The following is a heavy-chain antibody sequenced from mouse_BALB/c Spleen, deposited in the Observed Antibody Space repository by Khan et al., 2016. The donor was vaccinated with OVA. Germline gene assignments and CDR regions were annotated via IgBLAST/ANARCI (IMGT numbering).Heavy chain of an antibody. J-gene: IGHJ4*01. CDR2: INTYTGEP. D-gene: IGHD2-14*01. Sequence: QIQLVQSGPELKKPGETVKISCKASGYTFTNYGMNWVKQAPGKGLKWMGWINTYTGEPTYADAFKGRFAFSLETSASTAYLQINNLKNEDTATYFCARVGYNGTMDYWGQGTSVTVSS. CDR1: GYTFTNYG. CDR3: ARVGYNGTMDY. V-gene: IGHV9-3-1*01.